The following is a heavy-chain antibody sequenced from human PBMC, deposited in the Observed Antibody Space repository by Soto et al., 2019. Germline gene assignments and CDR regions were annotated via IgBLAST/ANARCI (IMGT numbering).Heavy chain of an antibody. V-gene: IGHV3-23*01. CDR3: ATTVKPPVVDTAMVTVTRFDP. J-gene: IGHJ5*02. Sequence: SGGSLRLSCAASGFTFSSYAMSWVRQAPGKGLEWVSAISGSGGITYYADSVKGRSTISRENSKNTLYLQMNSLRAEDTAVYYCATTVKPPVVDTAMVTVTRFDPWGQGTLVTVS. D-gene: IGHD5-18*01. CDR2: ISGSGGIT. CDR1: GFTFSSYA.